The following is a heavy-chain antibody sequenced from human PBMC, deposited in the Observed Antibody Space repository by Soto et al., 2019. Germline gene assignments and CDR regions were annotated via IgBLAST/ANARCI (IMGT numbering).Heavy chain of an antibody. CDR2: ISYDGSNK. Sequence: QVQLVESGGGVVQPGRSLRLSCAASGFTFSSYARHWVRQAPGKGLEWVAVISYDGSNKYYADSVKGRFTISRDNSKNTLYLQMNSLRAEDTAVYYCARDQGGVVGATGSYWGQGTLVTVSS. V-gene: IGHV3-30-3*01. CDR1: GFTFSSYA. CDR3: ARDQGGVVGATGSY. J-gene: IGHJ4*02. D-gene: IGHD1-26*01.